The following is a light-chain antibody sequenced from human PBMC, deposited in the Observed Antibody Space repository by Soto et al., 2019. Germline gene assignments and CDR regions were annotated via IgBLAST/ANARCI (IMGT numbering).Light chain of an antibody. CDR3: AAWDDSLGAPV. J-gene: IGLJ3*02. Sequence: QSVLTQPPSVSGTPGQGVTISCSGSGSDIGSNTVSWYQQVPGTAPKVLIYSNNQRPSGVPDRFSGYKSGTTASLTISGLESEDEADYYCAAWDDSLGAPVLGEGTKLTVL. CDR2: SNN. CDR1: GSDIGSNT. V-gene: IGLV1-44*01.